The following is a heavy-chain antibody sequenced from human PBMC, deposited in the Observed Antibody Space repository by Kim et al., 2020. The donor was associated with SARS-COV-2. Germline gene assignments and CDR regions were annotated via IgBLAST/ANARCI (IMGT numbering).Heavy chain of an antibody. D-gene: IGHD6-13*01. V-gene: IGHV3-53*01. CDR3: ATGAAAGIYYYYYGMDV. J-gene: IGHJ6*02. Sequence: VNGRFTISRDNSKNTLYLQMISLVAEDTAVYYCATGAAAGIYYYYYGMDVWGQGTTVTVSS.